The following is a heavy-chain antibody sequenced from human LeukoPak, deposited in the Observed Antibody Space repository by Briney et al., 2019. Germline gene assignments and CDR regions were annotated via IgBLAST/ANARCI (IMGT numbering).Heavy chain of an antibody. V-gene: IGHV1-69*06. CDR3: ARDMGYYGSGSYEGQFDY. J-gene: IGHJ4*02. CDR2: IIPIFGTA. Sequence: SVKVSCKASGGTFSSYAISWVRQAPGQGLEWMGGIIPIFGTANYAQKFQGRVTITADTSTSTAYMELRSLRSDDTAVYYCARDMGYYGSGSYEGQFDYWGQGTLVTVSS. CDR1: GGTFSSYA. D-gene: IGHD3-10*01.